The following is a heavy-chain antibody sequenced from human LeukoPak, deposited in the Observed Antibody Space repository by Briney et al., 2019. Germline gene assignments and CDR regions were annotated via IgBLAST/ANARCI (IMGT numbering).Heavy chain of an antibody. CDR2: IDWDDDK. CDR1: GFSLSTSGMC. Sequence: ESGRTLVNPTQTLTLTCTFSGFSLSTSGMCVSWIRQPPWKALEWLARIDWDDDKYYSTSLKTRLTISKDTSKNQVVLTMTNMDPVDTATYYCARIRVTTVTKRVFDYWGQGTLVTVST. J-gene: IGHJ4*02. CDR3: ARIRVTTVTKRVFDY. V-gene: IGHV2-70*11. D-gene: IGHD4-17*01.